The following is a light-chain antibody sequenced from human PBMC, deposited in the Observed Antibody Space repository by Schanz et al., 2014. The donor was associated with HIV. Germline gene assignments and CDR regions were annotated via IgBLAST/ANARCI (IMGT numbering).Light chain of an antibody. CDR2: GAS. CDR1: QSVSSSY. Sequence: EIVLTQSPGTLSLSPGERATLSCRASQSVSSSYLAWYQQKPGQAPTLLIYGASSSATGIPDRFSGSGSGTDFTLTISRLEPEDFAVYYCQQRYTFGQGTKLEIK. V-gene: IGKV3-20*01. CDR3: QQRYT. J-gene: IGKJ2*01.